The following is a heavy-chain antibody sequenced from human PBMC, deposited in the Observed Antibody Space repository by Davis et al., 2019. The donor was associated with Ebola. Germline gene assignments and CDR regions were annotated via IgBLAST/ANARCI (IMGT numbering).Heavy chain of an antibody. CDR2: INHSGST. V-gene: IGHV4-34*01. Sequence: MPSETLSLTCAVYGGSFSGYYWSWIRQPPGKGLEWIGEINHSGSTNYNPSLKSRVTISVDTSKNQFSLKLSSVTAADTAVYYCARERYYGSGHPIDYWGQGTLVTVSS. CDR1: GGSFSGYY. D-gene: IGHD3-10*01. CDR3: ARERYYGSGHPIDY. J-gene: IGHJ4*02.